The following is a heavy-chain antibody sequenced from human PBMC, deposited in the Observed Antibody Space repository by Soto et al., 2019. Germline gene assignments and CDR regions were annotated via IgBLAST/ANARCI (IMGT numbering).Heavy chain of an antibody. CDR2: IGGSDGGI. Sequence: PGGSLRLSCAASGFTFSTYAMSWVRQAPGKGLEWVSSIGGSDGGIYYADSVRGRFTISRDDSENMLYLQMSSLRDEDTALYYCAKDRWTSGSSSSGLEYWGQGTLVTVSS. J-gene: IGHJ4*02. V-gene: IGHV3-23*01. CDR3: AKDRWTSGSSSSGLEY. CDR1: GFTFSTYA. D-gene: IGHD6-6*01.